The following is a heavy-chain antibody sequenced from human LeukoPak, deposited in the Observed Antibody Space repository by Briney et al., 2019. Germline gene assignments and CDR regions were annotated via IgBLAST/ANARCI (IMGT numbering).Heavy chain of an antibody. V-gene: IGHV3-74*01. Sequence: GGSLRLSCAASGFTFSSYWMHSVRPAPGKGLVWVSRINSDGSNTSYADSVTGRFTISRDNAKNTLYLQMNSLRAEDTAVYYCARGPPLGHFDYWGQGTLVTVSS. CDR3: ARGPPLGHFDY. J-gene: IGHJ4*02. CDR1: GFTFSSYW. CDR2: INSDGSNT.